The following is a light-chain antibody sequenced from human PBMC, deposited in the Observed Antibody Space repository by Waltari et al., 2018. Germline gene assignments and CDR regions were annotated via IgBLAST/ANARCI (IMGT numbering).Light chain of an antibody. V-gene: IGKV3-15*01. CDR1: QGVSTN. CDR2: GAS. J-gene: IGKJ2*01. CDR3: QQYNNWPPYT. Sequence: IVLTQSPATLSVSPGERATLSCRTSQGVSTNLAWYQQQPGQAPRLLIYGASTRATGIPARFSGSGSGTEFTLTITSLRSEDFAVYYCQQYNNWPPYTFGPGTKLEIK.